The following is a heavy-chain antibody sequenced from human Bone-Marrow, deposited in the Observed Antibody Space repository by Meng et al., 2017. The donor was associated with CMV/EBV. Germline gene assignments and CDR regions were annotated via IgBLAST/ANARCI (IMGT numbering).Heavy chain of an antibody. CDR2: IVSSSSTL. J-gene: IGHJ4*02. D-gene: IGHD6-19*01. CDR3: ARDLGEPRSSGWYFSGTTAVGGGLDY. V-gene: IGHV3-48*03. CDR1: GFTSSSYE. Sequence: GGSLRLSCAASGFTSSSYEMNWVRQAPGKGLEWVSYIVSSSSTLYYADSVKGLFTISRDNAKNSLYLQMNSLRAEDTAVYYCARDLGEPRSSGWYFSGTTAVGGGLDYWGQGTLVTVSS.